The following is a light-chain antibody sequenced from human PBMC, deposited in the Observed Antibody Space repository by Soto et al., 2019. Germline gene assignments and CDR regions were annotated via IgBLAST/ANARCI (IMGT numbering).Light chain of an antibody. CDR1: QSISSW. CDR3: QQYNSYRFT. V-gene: IGKV1-5*01. J-gene: IGKJ3*01. CDR2: DAS. Sequence: DIQMTQSPSTLSASVGDRVTITCRASQSISSWLAWYQQKPGKAPKLLTYDASSLESGVPSRFSGSGSGTEFTLTISSLQPDDFATYYCQQYNSYRFTFGPGTKVDIK.